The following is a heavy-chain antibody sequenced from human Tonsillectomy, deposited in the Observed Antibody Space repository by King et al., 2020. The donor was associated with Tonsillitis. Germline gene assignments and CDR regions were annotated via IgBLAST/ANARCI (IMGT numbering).Heavy chain of an antibody. CDR2: IYYSGST. D-gene: IGHD3-3*01. CDR1: GGSISSGGYY. CDR3: ARANYDFWRGNPYYFDH. J-gene: IGHJ4*02. Sequence: QLQESGPGLVKPSQTLSLTCTVSGGSISSGGYYWSWIRQHPGKGLEWIGYIYYSGSTHYNPSLKSRVTISVDTSKNQFSLKLSSVTAADTAVYYCARANYDFWRGNPYYFDHWGQGTLVTVSS. V-gene: IGHV4-31*03.